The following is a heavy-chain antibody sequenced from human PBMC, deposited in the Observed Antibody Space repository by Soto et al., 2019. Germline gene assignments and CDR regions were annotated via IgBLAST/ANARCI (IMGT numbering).Heavy chain of an antibody. Sequence: QITLKESGPTLVKPTQTLTLTCTFSGFSLSTSGVDVGWIRQPPGKALEWLALIYWDDDKRYSPSLKSRLTTTNDTSEKQEVLTMINTEPLVTATYYCSQSRPYSNSPEYFFDYWGQGTLVTVSS. V-gene: IGHV2-5*02. J-gene: IGHJ4*02. CDR3: SQSRPYSNSPEYFFDY. CDR2: IYWDDDK. D-gene: IGHD4-4*01. CDR1: GFSLSTSGVD.